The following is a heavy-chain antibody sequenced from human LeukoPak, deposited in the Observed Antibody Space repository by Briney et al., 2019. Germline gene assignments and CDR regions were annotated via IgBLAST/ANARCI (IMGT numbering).Heavy chain of an antibody. V-gene: IGHV4-34*01. Sequence: SETLSLTCAVYGGSFNSYYWNWIRPPPGKGLEWIVEISHTGATKYNPSLKSRVTISVDTSKKYFSLNLASVTAADTAMYYCVLSYVTTMTTSDYWGQGTLVTVSS. CDR3: VLSYVTTMTTSDY. D-gene: IGHD4-17*01. CDR2: ISHTGAT. CDR1: GGSFNSYY. J-gene: IGHJ4*02.